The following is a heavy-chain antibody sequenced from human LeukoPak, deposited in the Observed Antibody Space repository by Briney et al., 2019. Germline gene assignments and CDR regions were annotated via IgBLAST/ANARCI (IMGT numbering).Heavy chain of an antibody. D-gene: IGHD3-22*01. CDR1: GLTVSSNY. Sequence: PGGSLRLSCAASGLTVSSNYMSWVRQAPGKGLEWVSATSGSGGTKFYADSVKGRFTISRDNSKDTLYLQMNSLRAEDTATYFCAKFPSYDSSGHDGFDVWGQGTRVTVSS. J-gene: IGHJ3*01. V-gene: IGHV3-23*01. CDR2: TSGSGGTK. CDR3: AKFPSYDSSGHDGFDV.